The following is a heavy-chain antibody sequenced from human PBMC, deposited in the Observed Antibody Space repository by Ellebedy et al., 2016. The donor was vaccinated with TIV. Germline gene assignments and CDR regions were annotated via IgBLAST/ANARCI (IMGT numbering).Heavy chain of an antibody. Sequence: MPSETLSLTCTVSGGSISSSSNYWGWIRQPPGKGLEWIGSIFYSGSTYYNPSLKSRVTMFVDTSKNQFSLKLDSVTAADTAVYYCARERGLYSSRWYDAFDIWGQGTMVTVSS. CDR2: IFYSGST. V-gene: IGHV4-39*01. CDR1: GGSISSSSNY. J-gene: IGHJ3*02. CDR3: ARERGLYSSRWYDAFDI. D-gene: IGHD6-13*01.